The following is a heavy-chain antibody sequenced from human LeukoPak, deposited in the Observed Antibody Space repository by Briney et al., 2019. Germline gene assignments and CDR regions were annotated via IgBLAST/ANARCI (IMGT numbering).Heavy chain of an antibody. CDR2: IRYDGSNK. J-gene: IGHJ4*02. Sequence: GGSLRLSCAASGFTFSSYGMHWVRQAPGKGLEWVAFIRYDGSNKYYADSVKGRFTISRDNSKNTLYLQMNSLRAEDTAVYYCAKTGFHATPPGDYWGQGTLVTVSS. D-gene: IGHD3-10*01. CDR3: AKTGFHATPPGDY. CDR1: GFTFSSYG. V-gene: IGHV3-30*02.